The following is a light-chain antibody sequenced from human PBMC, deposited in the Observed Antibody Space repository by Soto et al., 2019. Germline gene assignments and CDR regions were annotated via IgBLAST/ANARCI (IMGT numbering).Light chain of an antibody. Sequence: QSVMTQPPSASGTPGQRVTISCSGSTSNIGSNAVNWYQHIPGTAPKLLIFSNSQRPTGVPDRFSGSKSGTSASLAISGLQSEDEADYYCSSYAGSNNFVLFGGGTKLPS. J-gene: IGLJ2*01. V-gene: IGLV1-44*01. CDR3: SSYAGSNNFVL. CDR1: TSNIGSNA. CDR2: SNS.